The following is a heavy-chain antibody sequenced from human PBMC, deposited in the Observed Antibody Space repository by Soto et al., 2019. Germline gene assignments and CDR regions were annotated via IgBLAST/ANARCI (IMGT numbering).Heavy chain of an antibody. CDR3: ATPPGRQQLLLRALSFDY. CDR1: GYTLTKLS. V-gene: IGHV1-24*01. CDR2: FDPEAGET. D-gene: IGHD1-26*01. J-gene: IGHJ4*02. Sequence: ASVKVSCKVSGYTLTKLSMHWVRQAPGKGLEWMGGFDPEAGETIYAQKFQGRVAVTEDTSTDTVYMELNSLISEDTAVYYCATPPGRQQLLLRALSFDYWGQGT.